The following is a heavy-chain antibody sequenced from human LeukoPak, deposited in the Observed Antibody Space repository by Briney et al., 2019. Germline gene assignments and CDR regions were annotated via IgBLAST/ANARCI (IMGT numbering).Heavy chain of an antibody. J-gene: IGHJ4*02. Sequence: PSETLSLTCTVSGGSISSSSYCWGWIRQPPGKGLEWIGSIYYSGSTYYSPSLKSRVTISVDTSKNQFSLKLSSVTAADTAVYYCARVGREYDYVWGSYRQPLDYWGQGTLVTVSS. V-gene: IGHV4-39*07. CDR2: IYYSGST. CDR1: GGSISSSSYC. D-gene: IGHD3-16*02. CDR3: ARVGREYDYVWGSYRQPLDY.